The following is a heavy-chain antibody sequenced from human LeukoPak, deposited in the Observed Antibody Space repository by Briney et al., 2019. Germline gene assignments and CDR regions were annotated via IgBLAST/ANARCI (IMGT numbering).Heavy chain of an antibody. D-gene: IGHD6-13*01. V-gene: IGHV4-30-4*01. CDR3: ARVKYSSSWYFGGGEPHFDY. CDR1: GGSISSGDYY. J-gene: IGHJ4*02. Sequence: SQTLSLTCTVSGGSISSGDYYWSWIRQPPGKGLEWIGYIYYSGSTYYNPSLKGRVTISVDTSKNQFSLKLSSVTAADTAVYYCARVKYSSSWYFGGGEPHFDYWGQGTLVTVSS. CDR2: IYYSGST.